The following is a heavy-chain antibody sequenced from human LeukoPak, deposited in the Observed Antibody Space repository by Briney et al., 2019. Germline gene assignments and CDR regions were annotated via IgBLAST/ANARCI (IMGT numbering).Heavy chain of an antibody. V-gene: IGHV1-2*02. CDR2: INPYSGGT. Sequence: ASVKVSCKASGYTFTGYYMHWVRQAPGQGLEGMGWINPYSGGTNYAQKFQGRVTMTRDTSISTAYMELSRLRSDDTAVYYCAICSSFIDYYYMDVRGKGTTVTVSS. D-gene: IGHD6-13*01. J-gene: IGHJ6*03. CDR3: AICSSFIDYYYMDV. CDR1: GYTFTGYY.